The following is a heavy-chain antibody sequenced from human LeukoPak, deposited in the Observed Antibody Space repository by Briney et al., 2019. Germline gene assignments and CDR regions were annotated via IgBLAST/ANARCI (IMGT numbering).Heavy chain of an antibody. CDR2: IYFSGST. CDR3: ATSRPNYDILTGYPDGAFDI. CDR1: GDSISSSSCY. D-gene: IGHD3-9*01. J-gene: IGHJ3*02. Sequence: PSETLSLTCTVSGDSISSSSCYWGWIRQPPGKRLEWIGSIYFSGSTYYNPSLKSRVTISVDTSKNQFSLKLSSVTAADTAVYYCATSRPNYDILTGYPDGAFDIWGQGTMVTVSS. V-gene: IGHV4-39*07.